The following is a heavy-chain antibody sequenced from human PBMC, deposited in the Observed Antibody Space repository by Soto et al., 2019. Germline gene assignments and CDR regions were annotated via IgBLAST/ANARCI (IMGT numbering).Heavy chain of an antibody. CDR2: IDSDGSGI. Sequence: EVQLVESGGGLVQPGESLRLSCAASGFTFSNYWMHWVRQAPGKGLVWVSRIDSDGSGITYADFVKGRFTISRDNAKNTVYLHMNSLTAEDTAVYYCVRTSLVVAVATREDFWCQGTLVTVSS. CDR3: VRTSLVVAVATREDF. CDR1: GFTFSNYW. D-gene: IGHD2-15*01. J-gene: IGHJ4*02. V-gene: IGHV3-74*01.